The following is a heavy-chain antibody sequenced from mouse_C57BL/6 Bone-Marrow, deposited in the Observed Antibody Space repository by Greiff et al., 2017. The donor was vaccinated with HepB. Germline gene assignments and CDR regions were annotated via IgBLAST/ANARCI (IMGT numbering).Heavy chain of an antibody. D-gene: IGHD3-3*01. CDR2: INPNNGGT. V-gene: IGHV1-26*01. J-gene: IGHJ4*01. CDR3: ATAGDIYAMDY. Sequence: VQLQQSGPELVKPGASVKISCKASGYTFTDYYMNWVKQSHGKSLEWIGDINPNNGGTSYNQKFKGKATLTVDKSSSTAYMELRSLTSEDSAVYYWATAGDIYAMDYWGQGTSVTVSS. CDR1: GYTFTDYY.